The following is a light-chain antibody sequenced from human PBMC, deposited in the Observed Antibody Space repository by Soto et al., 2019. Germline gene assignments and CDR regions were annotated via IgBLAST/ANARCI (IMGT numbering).Light chain of an antibody. CDR1: QSVSSY. Sequence: DIVLTQSPATLSMSPGERATLSCRASQSVSSYLAWYQQKPGQAPRLLIYDASNRATGIPARFSGSGSGTDFTLTISRLEPEDFAVYYCQQRSNWPPSITVGQGTRLAIK. CDR2: DAS. V-gene: IGKV3-11*01. J-gene: IGKJ5*01. CDR3: QQRSNWPPSIT.